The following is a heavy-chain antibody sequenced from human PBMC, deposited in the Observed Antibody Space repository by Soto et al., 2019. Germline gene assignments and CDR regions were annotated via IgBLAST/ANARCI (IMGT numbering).Heavy chain of an antibody. V-gene: IGHV4-59*01. CDR2: IYYSGST. CDR1: GGSISSYY. D-gene: IGHD2-15*01. CDR3: ARGEGGKGYCSGGSCYPNDAFDI. J-gene: IGHJ3*02. Sequence: TLSLTCTVSGGSISSYYWSWIRQPPGKGLEWIGYIYYSGSTNYNPSLKSRVTISVDTSKNQFSLKLSSVTAADTAVYYCARGEGGKGYCSGGSCYPNDAFDIWGQGTMVTVSS.